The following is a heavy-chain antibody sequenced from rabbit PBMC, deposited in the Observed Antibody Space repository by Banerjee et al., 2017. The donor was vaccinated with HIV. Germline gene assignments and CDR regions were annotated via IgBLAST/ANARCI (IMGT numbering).Heavy chain of an antibody. CDR1: GFSFNNKYV. Sequence: QEQLEESGGDLVKPEGSLTLTCTASGFSFNNKYVMCWVRQAPGKGLEWIACIYNGDGSTYYASWVNGRLTMSKTSSTTVTLQVTSLTAADTATYFCARGSSGYYRYYFDLWGQGTLVTVS. CDR2: IYNGDGST. V-gene: IGHV1S45*01. J-gene: IGHJ4*01. CDR3: ARGSSGYYRYYFDL. D-gene: IGHD1-1*01.